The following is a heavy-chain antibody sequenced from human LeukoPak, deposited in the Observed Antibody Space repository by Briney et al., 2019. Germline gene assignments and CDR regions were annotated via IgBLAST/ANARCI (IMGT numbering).Heavy chain of an antibody. V-gene: IGHV3-72*01. J-gene: IGHJ4*02. CDR3: ARASHSGSYFFY. Sequence: GGSLRLSCAASGFTFSDHYMDWVRQTPGKGLEWVGRSRNKANSYTTEYAASVKGRFTISRDDSKNSLFLQMNSLKTDDTAVYYCARASHSGSYFFYWGQGTLVTVS. D-gene: IGHD1-26*01. CDR2: SRNKANSYTT. CDR1: GFTFSDHY.